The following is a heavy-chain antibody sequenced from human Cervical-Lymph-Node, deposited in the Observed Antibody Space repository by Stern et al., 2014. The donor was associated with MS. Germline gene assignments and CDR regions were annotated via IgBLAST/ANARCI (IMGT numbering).Heavy chain of an antibody. Sequence: VQLVESGAEVKKPGASVNVSCKASGYTFTHYHIPWVRQAPGQGLAWMAMINPSGGSTTYGQKFHGRLTVTRDTSTSTVYMELRSLRSDDTALYYCARDMVDADKWFDPWGQGTLVTVSS. V-gene: IGHV1-46*01. CDR1: GYTFTHYH. J-gene: IGHJ5*02. D-gene: IGHD2-15*01. CDR3: ARDMVDADKWFDP. CDR2: INPSGGST.